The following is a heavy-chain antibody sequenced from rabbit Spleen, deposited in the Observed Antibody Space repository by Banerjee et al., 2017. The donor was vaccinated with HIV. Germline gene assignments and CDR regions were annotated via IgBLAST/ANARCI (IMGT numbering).Heavy chain of an antibody. J-gene: IGHJ6*01. V-gene: IGHV1S40*01. CDR1: GFSFSDRDV. D-gene: IGHD1-1*01. CDR3: VRGASSSGYYSL. CDR2: IDPLFGTT. Sequence: QSLEESGGGLVKPGASLTLTCKASGFSFSDRDVMCWVRQAPGKGLEWIGYIDPLFGTTYYANWVNGRFTISSHNAQNTLYLQLNSLTAADTATYFCVRGASSSGYYSLWGPGTLVTVS.